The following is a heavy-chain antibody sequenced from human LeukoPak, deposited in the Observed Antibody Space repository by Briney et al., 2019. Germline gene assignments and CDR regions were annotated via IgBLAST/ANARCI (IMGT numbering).Heavy chain of an antibody. CDR1: GFTFSSYS. D-gene: IGHD6-13*01. J-gene: IGHJ5*02. CDR2: ISSSSSSI. CDR3: AREGAAPGTHWFDP. Sequence: GGSLRLSCAASGFTFSSYSMNWVRQAPGKGLEWISYISSSSSSIYYADSVKGRFTISRDNAENSLFLQMNSLRAEDTVVYYCAREGAAPGTHWFDPWGQGTLVTVSS. V-gene: IGHV3-48*01.